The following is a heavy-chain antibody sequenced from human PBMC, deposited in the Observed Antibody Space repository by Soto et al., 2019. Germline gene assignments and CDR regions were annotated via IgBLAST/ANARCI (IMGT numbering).Heavy chain of an antibody. CDR1: GFTFTNAW. D-gene: IGHD2-2*01. CDR3: TPGDVPAAAKGYYYFDMDV. CDR2: IKSKTDDGTA. J-gene: IGHJ6*02. V-gene: IGHV3-15*07. Sequence: EVQLVESGGGLVKPGVSLRLSCAASGFTFTNAWMNWVRQAPGKGLEWVGRIKSKTDDGTADDDAPVKGRFTISRDDSKTTLYLQMNSLKADDTSVYYCTPGDVPAAAKGYYYFDMDVLGQWTTVTVSS.